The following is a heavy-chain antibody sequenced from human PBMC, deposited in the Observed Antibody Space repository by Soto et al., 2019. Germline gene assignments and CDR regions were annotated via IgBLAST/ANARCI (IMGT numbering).Heavy chain of an antibody. Sequence: QVQVVESGGGVVQPGRSLRLSCAASGFTFSSYAMHWVRQAPGKGLEWVALISYDGSNKYYAGSVKGRFAISRDNSKNTLYLQMNSLRAEDTAVYYCARMGLLHGMDVWGQGTTVTVSS. CDR2: ISYDGSNK. D-gene: IGHD2-15*01. CDR3: ARMGLLHGMDV. V-gene: IGHV3-30*09. J-gene: IGHJ6*02. CDR1: GFTFSSYA.